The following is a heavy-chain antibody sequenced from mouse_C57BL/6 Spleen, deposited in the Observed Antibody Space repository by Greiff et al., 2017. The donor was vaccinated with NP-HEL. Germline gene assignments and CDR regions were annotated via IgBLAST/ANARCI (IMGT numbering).Heavy chain of an antibody. J-gene: IGHJ1*03. CDR3: ARDHDAWYFDV. V-gene: IGHV5-4*03. D-gene: IGHD2-4*01. Sequence: EVKVEESGGGLVKPGGSLKLSCAASGFTFSRYAMSWVRQTPEKRLEWVATISDGGSYTYYPDNVKGRFTISRDNATNTLYLQMSHLKSEDTAMYYCARDHDAWYFDVWGTGTTVTVSS. CDR1: GFTFSRYA. CDR2: ISDGGSYT.